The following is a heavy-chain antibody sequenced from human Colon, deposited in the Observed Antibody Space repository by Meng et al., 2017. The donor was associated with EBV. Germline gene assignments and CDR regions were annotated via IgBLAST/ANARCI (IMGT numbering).Heavy chain of an antibody. CDR1: GGSISSGGFY. J-gene: IGHJ5*02. Sequence: QVQLQESGPGLVKPSQTLSLTCTVSGGSISSGGFYWSWIRQHPGKGLEWFGYIYYSGSTYYNPSLRSRVAISIDTSKNQFSLKLTSVTAADTAVYFCARTNYGDYNWFDPRGQGTMGTVSS. CDR3: ARTNYGDYNWFDP. D-gene: IGHD4-17*01. V-gene: IGHV4-31*03. CDR2: IYYSGST.